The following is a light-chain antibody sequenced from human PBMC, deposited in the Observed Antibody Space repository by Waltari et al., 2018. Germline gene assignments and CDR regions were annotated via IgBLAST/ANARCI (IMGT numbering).Light chain of an antibody. V-gene: IGLV6-57*03. CDR2: EDD. CDR3: QSYEKSYQV. J-gene: IGLJ2*01. Sequence: NFILTQPHSVSGSPGKTVTISCTRSGGSIYRAHVPWYQQRPGSAPSITIYEDDQRPSGVPDRFSGSIDTSSNSASLTISGLKTEDEADYYCQSYEKSYQVFGGGTKLTVL. CDR1: GGSIYRAH.